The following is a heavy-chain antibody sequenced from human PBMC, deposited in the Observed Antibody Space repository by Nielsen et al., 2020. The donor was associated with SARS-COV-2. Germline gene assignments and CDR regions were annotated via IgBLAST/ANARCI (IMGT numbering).Heavy chain of an antibody. Sequence: SLKISCAASGFTFDDYAMHWVRQAPGKGLEWVSGISWNSGSIGYADSVKGRFTISRDNAKNTLYMQMNSLRVEDTAVYYCARVCHSGSGSYCLDYWGQGTLVTVSS. V-gene: IGHV3-9*01. CDR1: GFTFDDYA. CDR2: ISWNSGSI. J-gene: IGHJ4*02. D-gene: IGHD3-10*01. CDR3: ARVCHSGSGSYCLDY.